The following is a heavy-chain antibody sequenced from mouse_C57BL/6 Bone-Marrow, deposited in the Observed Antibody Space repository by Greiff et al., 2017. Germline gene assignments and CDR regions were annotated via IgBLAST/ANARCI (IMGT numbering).Heavy chain of an antibody. CDR3: ARSTLFRYDYDGY. CDR1: GYTFTSYD. J-gene: IGHJ2*01. V-gene: IGHV1-85*01. D-gene: IGHD2-4*01. CDR2: IYPRDGST. Sequence: QVHVKQSGPELVKPGASVKLSCKASGYTFTSYDINWVKQRPGQGLEWIGWIYPRDGSTKYNEKFKGKATLTVDTSSSTAYMELHSLTSEDSAVYFCARSTLFRYDYDGYWGQGTTLTVSS.